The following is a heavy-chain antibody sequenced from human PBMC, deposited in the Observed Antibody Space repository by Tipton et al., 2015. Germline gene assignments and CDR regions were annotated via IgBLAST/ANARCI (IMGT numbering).Heavy chain of an antibody. V-gene: IGHV1-2*02. CDR1: GYTFTGYY. CDR3: GRGGWGYHPHYYYYGLAV. D-gene: IGHD3-16*01. Sequence: QLVQSGAEVKKPGASVKVSCKTSGYTFTGYYIHWVRQAPGQGLEWMGWINPDSGGTNYAQKFQDRVTMTRDTSINTAYLELSSRRSDDPAVYYWGRGGWGYHPHYYYYGLAVWGQGTPVTVSS. J-gene: IGHJ6*02. CDR2: INPDSGGT.